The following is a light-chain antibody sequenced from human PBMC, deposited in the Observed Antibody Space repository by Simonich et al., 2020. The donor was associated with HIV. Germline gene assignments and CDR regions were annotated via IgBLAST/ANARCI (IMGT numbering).Light chain of an antibody. CDR1: QSIRRY. CDR3: QQTYSTPYT. Sequence: DIQMTQSPSSLSAYVGDRVTITCRAIQSIRRYLNWYQQKPGKAPQLLIYDVSSLQSGVPSRFSGSGSGTDFTLTISSLQPEDFATYYCQQTYSTPYTFGRGTKLEIK. V-gene: IGKV1-39*01. CDR2: DVS. J-gene: IGKJ2*01.